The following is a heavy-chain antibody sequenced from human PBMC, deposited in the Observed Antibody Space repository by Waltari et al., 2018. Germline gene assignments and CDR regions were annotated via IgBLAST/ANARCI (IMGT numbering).Heavy chain of an antibody. V-gene: IGHV2-70*01. D-gene: IGHD3-22*01. CDR3: ARTPRYYYDSRGYRPYYYYAMDV. CDR1: GFSLKTTAMC. Sequence: QVTLKESGPALVKPTETLTLTCTFSGFSLKTTAMCVSWIRQPPGKALEWLALIDWDDDKYTGTSLKTRVTISKDTSKNQVVLTMTNMDPVDTATYFCARTPRYYYDSRGYRPYYYYAMDVWGRGTTVTVSS. CDR2: IDWDDDK. J-gene: IGHJ6*02.